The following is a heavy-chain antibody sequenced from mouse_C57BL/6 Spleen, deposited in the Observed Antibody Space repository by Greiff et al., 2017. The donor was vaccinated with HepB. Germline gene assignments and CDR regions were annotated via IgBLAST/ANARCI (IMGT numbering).Heavy chain of an antibody. CDR1: GYSFTDYN. Sequence: EVQGVESGPELVKPGASVKISCKASGYSFTDYNMNWVKQSNGKSLEWIGVINPNYGTTSYNQKFKGKATLTVDQSSSTAYMQLNSLTSEDSAVYYCARVLITTVVATDYFDYWGQGTTLTVSS. D-gene: IGHD1-1*01. CDR2: INPNYGTT. CDR3: ARVLITTVVATDYFDY. J-gene: IGHJ2*01. V-gene: IGHV1-39*01.